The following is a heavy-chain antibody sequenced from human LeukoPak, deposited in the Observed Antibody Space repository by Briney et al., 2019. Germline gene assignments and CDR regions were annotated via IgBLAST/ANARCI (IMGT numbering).Heavy chain of an antibody. CDR2: ISGSGGST. CDR1: GFTFSSYA. D-gene: IGHD3-10*01. J-gene: IGHJ4*02. CDR3: AKDRRRYYGSGSYYNVYYFDY. V-gene: IGHV3-23*01. Sequence: GGSLRLPCAASGFTFSSYAMSWVRQAPGKGLEWVSAISGSGGSTYYADSVKGRFTISRDNSKNTLYLQMNSLRAEDTAVYYCAKDRRRYYGSGSYYNVYYFDYWGQGTLVTVSS.